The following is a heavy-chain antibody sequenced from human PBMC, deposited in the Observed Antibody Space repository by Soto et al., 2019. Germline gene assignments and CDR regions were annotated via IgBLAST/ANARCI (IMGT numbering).Heavy chain of an antibody. CDR3: ARGTSWFGEPNNWFDP. CDR1: GGSVSSGSYY. D-gene: IGHD3-10*01. V-gene: IGHV4-61*01. Sequence: SETLSLTCTVSGGSVSSGSYYWSWIRQPPGKGLEWIGYIYYSGSTNYNPSLKSRVTISVDTSKNQFSLKLSSVTAADTAVYYCARGTSWFGEPNNWFDPWGQGTLVTVSS. J-gene: IGHJ5*02. CDR2: IYYSGST.